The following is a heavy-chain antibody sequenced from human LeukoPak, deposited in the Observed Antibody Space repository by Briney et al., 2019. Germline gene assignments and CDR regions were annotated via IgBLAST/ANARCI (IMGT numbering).Heavy chain of an antibody. CDR3: ARDRAVYSRTLED. J-gene: IGHJ4*02. V-gene: IGHV3-21*01. CDR2: ISSSSSYI. CDR1: GFTFSSYS. Sequence: PGGSLRLSCAASGFTFSSYSMNWVRQAPGKGLEWVSSISSSSSYIYYADSVKGRFTISRDNAKKSLYLHMSSLRAEDTAMYFCARDRAVYSRTLEDWGQGALVTVSS. D-gene: IGHD6-13*01.